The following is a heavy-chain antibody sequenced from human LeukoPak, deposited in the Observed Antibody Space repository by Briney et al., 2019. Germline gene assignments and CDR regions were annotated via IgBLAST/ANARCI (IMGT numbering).Heavy chain of an antibody. CDR3: ARGRDVWFGESTYYMDV. CDR2: INPNSGGT. Sequence: GASVKVSCKASGYTFTGYYMHWVRQAPGQGLEWMGWINPNSGGTNYAQKFQGRVTMTRDTSISTAYMELSGLRSDDTAVYYCARGRDVWFGESTYYMDVWGKGTTVTVSS. V-gene: IGHV1-2*02. CDR1: GYTFTGYY. D-gene: IGHD3-10*01. J-gene: IGHJ6*03.